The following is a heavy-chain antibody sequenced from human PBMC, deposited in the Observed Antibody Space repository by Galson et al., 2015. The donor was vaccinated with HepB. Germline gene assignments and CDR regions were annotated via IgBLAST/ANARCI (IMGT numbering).Heavy chain of an antibody. D-gene: IGHD2-2*01. CDR3: ARSAGYCSSTSCYDNLLHAFDI. Sequence: SVKVSCKASGYTFTYRYLHWVRQAPGQALEWMGWITPFNGNTNYAQKFQDRVTITRDRSMSTAYMELSSLRSEDTAMYYCARSAGYCSSTSCYDNLLHAFDIWGQGTMVTVSS. CDR2: ITPFNGNT. J-gene: IGHJ3*02. V-gene: IGHV1-45*02. CDR1: GYTFTYRY.